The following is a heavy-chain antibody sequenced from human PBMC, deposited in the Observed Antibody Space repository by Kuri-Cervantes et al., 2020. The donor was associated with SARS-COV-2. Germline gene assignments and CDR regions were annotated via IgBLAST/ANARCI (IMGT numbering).Heavy chain of an antibody. CDR1: GFTFSSYA. CDR3: AKDLSRVVPAAHPDY. D-gene: IGHD2-2*01. J-gene: IGHJ4*02. Sequence: GGSLRLSCAASGFTFSSYAMHWVRQAPGKGLEWVAVISYDGSNKYYADSVKGRFTISRDNSKNTLYLQMNSLRAEDTAVYYCAKDLSRVVPAAHPDYWGQGTLVTVSS. V-gene: IGHV3-30-3*01. CDR2: ISYDGSNK.